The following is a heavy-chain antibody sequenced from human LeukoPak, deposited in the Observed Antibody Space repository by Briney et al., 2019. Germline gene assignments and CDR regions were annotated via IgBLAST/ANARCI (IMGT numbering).Heavy chain of an antibody. CDR3: ARAGRTTVVTPGDAFDI. V-gene: IGHV1-69*06. J-gene: IGHJ3*02. D-gene: IGHD4-23*01. CDR2: IIPIFGTA. CDR1: GGTFSSYA. Sequence: ASVKVSCKASGGTFSSYAISWVRQAPGQGLEWMGGIIPIFGTANYAQKFQGRVTITADKSTSTAYMELSSLRSEDTAVYYCARAGRTTVVTPGDAFDIWGQGTMVTVSS.